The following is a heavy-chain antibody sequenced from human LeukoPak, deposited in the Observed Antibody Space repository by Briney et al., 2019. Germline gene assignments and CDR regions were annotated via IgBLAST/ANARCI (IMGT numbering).Heavy chain of an antibody. CDR1: GLTFSSYS. CDR3: ARAGSGYYYYYMDV. Sequence: GGSLRLSCAVSGLTFSSYSMNWVRQAPGKGLEWVSYISSSSDTIYYADSVRGRFTISRDNAQNSLYLQMNSLGAEDTAVYYCARAGSGYYYYYMDVWGKGTTVTVSS. V-gene: IGHV3-48*01. D-gene: IGHD3-10*01. J-gene: IGHJ6*03. CDR2: ISSSSDTI.